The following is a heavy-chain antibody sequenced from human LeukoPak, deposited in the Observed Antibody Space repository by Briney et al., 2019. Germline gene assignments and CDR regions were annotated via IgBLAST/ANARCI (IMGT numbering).Heavy chain of an antibody. CDR2: IYYSGST. CDR3: ARDAVTYYYGSGSKNWFDP. V-gene: IGHV4-59*11. Sequence: SETLSLTCTVSGGSISSHYWSWIRQPPGKGLEWIGYIYYSGSTNYNPSLKSRVTISVDTSKNQFSLKLSSVTAADTAVYYCARDAVTYYYGSGSKNWFDPWGQGTLVTVSS. CDR1: GGSISSHY. D-gene: IGHD3-10*01. J-gene: IGHJ5*02.